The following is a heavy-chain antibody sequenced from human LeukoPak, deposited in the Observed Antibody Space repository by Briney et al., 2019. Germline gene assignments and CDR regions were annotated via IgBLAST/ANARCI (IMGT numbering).Heavy chain of an antibody. CDR1: GFSFSDYW. J-gene: IGHJ6*03. CDR2: IKQDESEK. D-gene: IGHD5-12*01. Sequence: GGSLRLSCAASGFSFSDYWMTWVRQAPGKGLEWVANIKQDESEKYYVDSVKGRFTISRDNAKNSLYLQMNSLRVEDTAVYYCVRAFGGYDSQRFYYNMDVWGKGTTVTVSS. CDR3: VRAFGGYDSQRFYYNMDV. V-gene: IGHV3-7*01.